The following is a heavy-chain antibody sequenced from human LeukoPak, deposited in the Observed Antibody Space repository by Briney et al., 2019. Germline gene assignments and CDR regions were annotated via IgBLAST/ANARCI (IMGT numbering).Heavy chain of an antibody. CDR3: ARVDWMIGAFDI. D-gene: IGHD3-22*01. Sequence: PGESLRLSCAASGFTFSTYSMNWVRQAPGKGPEWVSYITSSSSNIYYADSAKGRFTISRDNAKNSLYLQMNSLRDEDTAVYYCARVDWMIGAFDIWGQGTMVTVSS. V-gene: IGHV3-48*02. CDR2: ITSSSSNI. J-gene: IGHJ3*02. CDR1: GFTFSTYS.